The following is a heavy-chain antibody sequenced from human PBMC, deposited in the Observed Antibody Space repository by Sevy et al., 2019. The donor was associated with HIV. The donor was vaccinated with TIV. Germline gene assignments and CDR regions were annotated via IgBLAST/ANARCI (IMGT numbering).Heavy chain of an antibody. CDR1: GFTFSDYA. V-gene: IGHV3-30-3*01. CDR2: ISSDGITK. Sequence: GGSLRLSCAASGFTFSDYAMHWVRQAPGKGLEWVSIISSDGITKYYADSVKGRFTISRDNSENSPYLQMNSMRTEDTAVYYCAGEEAPNRNIRSCSGDNCFYNSFDPWGQGTLVTVSS. J-gene: IGHJ5*02. D-gene: IGHD2-15*01. CDR3: AGEEAPNRNIRSCSGDNCFYNSFDP.